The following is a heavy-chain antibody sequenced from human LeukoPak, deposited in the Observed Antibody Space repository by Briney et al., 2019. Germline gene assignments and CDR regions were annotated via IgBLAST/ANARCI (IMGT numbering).Heavy chain of an antibody. CDR1: GYSISSGDY. CDR2: IYTSGST. V-gene: IGHV4-38-2*02. Sequence: SETLSLTCTVSGYSISSGDYWGWIRQPPGKGLEWIGRIYTSGSTNYNPSLKSRVTMSVDTSKNQFSLKLNSVTAADTAVYYCARDYDVLTAYPPTQLFDPWGQGTLVTVSS. J-gene: IGHJ5*02. CDR3: ARDYDVLTAYPPTQLFDP. D-gene: IGHD3-9*01.